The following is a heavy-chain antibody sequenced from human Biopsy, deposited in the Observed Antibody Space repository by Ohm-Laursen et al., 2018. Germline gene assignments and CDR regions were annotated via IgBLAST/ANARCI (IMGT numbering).Heavy chain of an antibody. CDR2: TSYDGNKK. CDR1: GFNFSIYG. V-gene: IGHV3-30*18. CDR3: ANSIVPIYYDVTGEGAFDV. Sequence: SLRLSCTASGFNFSIYGMHWVRQAPGKGLEWVAVTSYDGNKKYFADSVKGRFTVSRDNSKSTLYLQMNSLRAEDTAVYYCANSIVPIYYDVTGEGAFDVWGQGTMVTVSS. J-gene: IGHJ3*01. D-gene: IGHD3-16*01.